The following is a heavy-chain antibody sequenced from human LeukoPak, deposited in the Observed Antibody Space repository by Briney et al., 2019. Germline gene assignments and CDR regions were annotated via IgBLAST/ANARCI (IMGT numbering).Heavy chain of an antibody. V-gene: IGHV3-30*02. CDR2: IRYDGTEQ. J-gene: IGHJ4*02. CDR3: ASYYYGSGSSY. Sequence: GGSLRLSCAASGFIFSDFGMHWVRQAPGRGLQWVAFIRYDGTEQYYADSVKGRFTISRDNSKNTLYLQMNSLRDEDAAVYYCASYYYGSGSSYWGQGTLVTVSS. CDR1: GFIFSDFG. D-gene: IGHD3-10*01.